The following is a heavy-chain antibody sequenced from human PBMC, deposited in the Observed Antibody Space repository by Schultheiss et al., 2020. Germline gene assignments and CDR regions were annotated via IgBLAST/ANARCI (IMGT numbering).Heavy chain of an antibody. J-gene: IGHJ4*02. CDR1: GFTFSSYA. D-gene: IGHD6-19*01. V-gene: IGHV3-30-3*01. CDR3: AKEAVADYGFDY. Sequence: GESLKISCAASGFTFSSYAMHWVRQAPGKGLEWVAVISYDGSNKYYADSVKGRFTISRDNSKNTLYLQMNSLRAEDTAVYYCAKEAVADYGFDYWGQGTLVTVSS. CDR2: ISYDGSNK.